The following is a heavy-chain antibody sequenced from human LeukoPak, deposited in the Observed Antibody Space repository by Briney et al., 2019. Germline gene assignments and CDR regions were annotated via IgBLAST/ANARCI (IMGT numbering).Heavy chain of an antibody. CDR1: GYTFTSYY. J-gene: IGHJ4*02. CDR3: ARDQEGFDY. CDR2: IYPRDGST. V-gene: IGHV1-46*01. Sequence: ASVKVSCKASGYTFTSYYMHWVRQAPGQGLEWMGVIYPRDGSTSYAQNFQGRVTVTRDTSTTTVHMELRGLRSEDTAVYYCARDQEGFDYWGQGTVVTVSS.